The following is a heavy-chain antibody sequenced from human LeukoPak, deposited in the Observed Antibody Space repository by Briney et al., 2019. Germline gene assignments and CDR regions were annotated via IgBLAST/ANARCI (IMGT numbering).Heavy chain of an antibody. CDR3: ARPHSSSFYVVDY. Sequence: VASVKVSCKASGYSLSDYYMHWVRQAPGQGLEWMGRIHPNSGSTNYAQNFRGRVTMTRDTSISTAYMELTRLRYDDTAVYYCARPHSSSFYVVDYWGQGTLVTVSS. D-gene: IGHD6-13*01. CDR1: GYSLSDYY. CDR2: IHPNSGST. V-gene: IGHV1-2*06. J-gene: IGHJ4*02.